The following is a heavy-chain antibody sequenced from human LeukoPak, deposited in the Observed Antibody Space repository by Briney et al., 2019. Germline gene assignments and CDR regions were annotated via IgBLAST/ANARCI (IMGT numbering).Heavy chain of an antibody. V-gene: IGHV1-18*01. CDR1: GYTFTSYG. J-gene: IGHJ4*02. CDR2: ISAYNGNT. CDR3: AKDHYGDSTYFDY. D-gene: IGHD4-17*01. Sequence: GASVKVSCKASGYTFTSYGISWVRQAPGQGLEWMGWISAYNGNTNYAQKLQGRVTMTTDTSTSTAYIELRSLRSDDTAVYYWAKDHYGDSTYFDYWGQGTLVTVSS.